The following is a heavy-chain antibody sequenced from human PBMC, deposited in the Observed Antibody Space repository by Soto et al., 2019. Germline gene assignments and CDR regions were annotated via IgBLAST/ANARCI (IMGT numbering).Heavy chain of an antibody. CDR2: IKSKTDGGTT. V-gene: IGHV3-15*01. J-gene: IGHJ4*02. CDR3: TTDQAASSAYFDY. Sequence: SCEPSGFTFGNAWMSWVRQTPGKGLEWVGRIKSKTDGGTTDYAAPVKGRFTISRDDSKNTLYLQMNSLKTEDSAVYYCTTDQAASSAYFDYWGQGTLVTVS. D-gene: IGHD2-2*01. CDR1: GFTFGNAW.